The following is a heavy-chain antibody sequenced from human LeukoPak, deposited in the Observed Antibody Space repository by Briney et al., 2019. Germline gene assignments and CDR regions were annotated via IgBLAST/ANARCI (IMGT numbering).Heavy chain of an antibody. J-gene: IGHJ4*02. Sequence: PGGSLRLSCAASGFTFSRNWMHWVRQVQGKGLVWVSRINTDSSNTGYADSVKGRFTISRDNAKNTLYLHMNSLRVEDTAVYYCATDRYSAADYWGQGTLVTVSS. V-gene: IGHV3-74*01. D-gene: IGHD2-2*01. CDR2: INTDSSNT. CDR1: GFTFSRNW. CDR3: ATDRYSAADY.